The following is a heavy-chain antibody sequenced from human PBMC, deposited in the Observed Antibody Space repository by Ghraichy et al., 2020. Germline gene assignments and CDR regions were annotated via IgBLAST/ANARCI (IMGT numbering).Heavy chain of an antibody. V-gene: IGHV3-15*01. CDR2: LKSKSDGGTT. CDR1: GFTLSNAC. Sequence: GGSLRLSCAASGFTLSNACMTWVRQAPGKGLEWVGRLKSKSDGGTTDYAAPVKGRFTISRDDSKNTLYLQMNSLRTEDTGVYYCATMGDSYGYYYGYWGQGTLATVSS. D-gene: IGHD3-22*01. J-gene: IGHJ4*02. CDR3: ATMGDSYGYYYGY.